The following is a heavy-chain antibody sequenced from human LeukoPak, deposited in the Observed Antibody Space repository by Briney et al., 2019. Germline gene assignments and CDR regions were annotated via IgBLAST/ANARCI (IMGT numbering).Heavy chain of an antibody. CDR1: GGSISSYY. CDR2: IYYSGST. J-gene: IGHJ6*03. V-gene: IGHV4-59*08. CDR3: ARRASAAAGTAYYYYMDV. D-gene: IGHD6-13*01. Sequence: SETLSLTCTVSGGSISSYYWSWIRQPPGKGLEWIGYIYYSGSTNYNPSLKSRVTISLDTSMNQFSLKVSSATAAETAVYYCARRASAAAGTAYYYYMDVWGKGTTVTVSS.